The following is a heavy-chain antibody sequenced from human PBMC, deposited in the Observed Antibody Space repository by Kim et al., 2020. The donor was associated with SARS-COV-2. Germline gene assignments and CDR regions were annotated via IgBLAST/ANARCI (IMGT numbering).Heavy chain of an antibody. CDR2: INPNSGGT. V-gene: IGHV1-2*02. J-gene: IGHJ5*02. CDR3: ARAGVLLWFGELKEFDP. D-gene: IGHD3-10*01. CDR1: GYTFTGYY. Sequence: ASVKVSCKASGYTFTGYYMHWVRQAPGQGLEWMGWINPNSGGTNYAQKFQGRVTMTRDTSISTAYMELSRLRSDDTAVYYCARAGVLLWFGELKEFDPWGQGTLVTVSS.